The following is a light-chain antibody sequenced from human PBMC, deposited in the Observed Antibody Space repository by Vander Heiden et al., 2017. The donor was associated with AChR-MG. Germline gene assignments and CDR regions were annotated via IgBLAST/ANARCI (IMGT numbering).Light chain of an antibody. V-gene: IGLV2-14*03. CDR1: SSDVGGYNY. Sequence: SALTQPASVSGSPGPSITSSCTGASSDVGGYNYVSWYQQHPGKDPKIMIYDVSNRPPGVFNGFSGSKSGNTASLTISGRQAEDEADYYCSSYTSSSTLVVFGGGTKLTVL. CDR2: DVS. CDR3: SSYTSSSTLVV. J-gene: IGLJ2*01.